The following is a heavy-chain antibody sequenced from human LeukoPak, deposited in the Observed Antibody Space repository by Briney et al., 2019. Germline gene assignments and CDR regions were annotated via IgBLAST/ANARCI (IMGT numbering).Heavy chain of an antibody. CDR2: INHSGST. Sequence: SETLSLTCGVHGGSFSGYYWSWIRQPPGKGLDWIGEINHSGSTNYNPSLKSRVTISVDTSKNRFSLKLSSVTAADTAVYYCARQANGRTYYYYYYYMDVWGKGTTVTISS. D-gene: IGHD1/OR15-1a*01. J-gene: IGHJ6*03. CDR3: ARQANGRTYYYYYYYMDV. CDR1: GGSFSGYY. V-gene: IGHV4-34*01.